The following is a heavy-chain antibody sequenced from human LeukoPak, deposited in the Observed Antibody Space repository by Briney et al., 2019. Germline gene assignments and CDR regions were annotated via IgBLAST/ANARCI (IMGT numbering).Heavy chain of an antibody. CDR1: GGSISSSSYY. CDR2: IYYSGST. Sequence: SETLSLTCTVSGGSISSSSYYWGWIRQPPGKGLEWIGSIYYSGSTYYNPSLKSRVTISVDTSKNQFSLKLSSVTAADTAVYYCAVPAAGTTDAFDIWGQGTMVTVSS. V-gene: IGHV4-39*07. CDR3: AVPAAGTTDAFDI. D-gene: IGHD6-13*01. J-gene: IGHJ3*02.